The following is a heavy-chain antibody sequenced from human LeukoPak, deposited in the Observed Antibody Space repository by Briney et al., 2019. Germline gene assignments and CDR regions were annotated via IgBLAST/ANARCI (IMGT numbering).Heavy chain of an antibody. Sequence: GGSLRLSCAASGFTFSSYGMHWVRQAPGKGLEWVAVISYDGSNKYYADSVKGRFTISRDNSKNTLYLQMNSLRAEDTAVYYCAKVQRAYCGGDCYSSSKPYYFDYWGQGTLVTVSS. V-gene: IGHV3-30*18. D-gene: IGHD2-21*02. CDR1: GFTFSSYG. CDR2: ISYDGSNK. J-gene: IGHJ4*02. CDR3: AKVQRAYCGGDCYSSSKPYYFDY.